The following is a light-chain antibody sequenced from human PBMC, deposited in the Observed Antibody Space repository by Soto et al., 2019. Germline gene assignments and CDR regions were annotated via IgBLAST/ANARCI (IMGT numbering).Light chain of an antibody. J-gene: IGKJ5*01. Sequence: EIVLTQSPGTLSLSPGERVTLSCRASRSVSGSYLAWYQQKPGQAPRVLIYSASLRATGIPDRFSGSGSGTDFSRTISRLEPEDFAVYYCQQYGSSPITFGQGTRLEIK. CDR1: RSVSGSY. CDR2: SAS. V-gene: IGKV3-20*01. CDR3: QQYGSSPIT.